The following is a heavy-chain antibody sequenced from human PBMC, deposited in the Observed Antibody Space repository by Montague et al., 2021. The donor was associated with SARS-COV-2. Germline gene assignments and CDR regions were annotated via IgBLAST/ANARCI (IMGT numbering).Heavy chain of an antibody. D-gene: IGHD6-19*01. CDR2: ISISGGT. CDR1: GGSISSGSYY. V-gene: IGHV4-61*02. Sequence: TLSLTCTVSGGSISSGSYYWSWIRQPAGKGLEWIGRISISGGTNYNPSLKSRVTISVDTSKNQFSLKLSSVTVADTAVYYCARDIAVACLFDYWGQGTLVTVSS. CDR3: ARDIAVACLFDY. J-gene: IGHJ4*02.